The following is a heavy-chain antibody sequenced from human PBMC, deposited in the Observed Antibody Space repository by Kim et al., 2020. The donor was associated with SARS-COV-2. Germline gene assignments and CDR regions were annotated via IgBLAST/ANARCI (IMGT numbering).Heavy chain of an antibody. CDR1: GFTFSSYA. Sequence: GGSLRLSCAASGFTFSSYARSWVRQAPGKGLEWVSAINDRGDSTNYADSVKGRFTIYRDNSKSTLYLQMNSLRTEDTAVYYCAKDLGIRNIAARPGYWGQGTLGTVSS. CDR2: INDRGDST. CDR3: AKDLGIRNIAARPGY. D-gene: IGHD6-6*01. V-gene: IGHV3-23*01. J-gene: IGHJ4*02.